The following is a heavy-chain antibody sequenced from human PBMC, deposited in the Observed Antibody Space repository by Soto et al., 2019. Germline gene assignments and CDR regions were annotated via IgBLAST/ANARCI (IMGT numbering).Heavy chain of an antibody. J-gene: IGHJ3*02. D-gene: IGHD2-15*01. V-gene: IGHV4-39*01. Sequence: QLQLQESGPGLVKPSETLSLTCTVSGGSISSSSYYWGWIRQPPGKGLEWIGSIYYSGSTYYNPSLKSRVTLSVDTSKNQFSLKLSSVTAADTAVYYCARHGSGCSGGSCYSGAFDIWGQGTMVTVSS. CDR1: GGSISSSSYY. CDR3: ARHGSGCSGGSCYSGAFDI. CDR2: IYYSGST.